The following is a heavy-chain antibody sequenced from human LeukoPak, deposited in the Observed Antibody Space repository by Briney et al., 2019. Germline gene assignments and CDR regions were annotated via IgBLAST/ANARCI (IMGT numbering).Heavy chain of an antibody. Sequence: SVKVSCKASGGTFSSYAISWVRQAPGQRLEWMGGIIPIFGTANYAQKFQGRVTSIADKSTSTAYMELSSLRSEDTAVYYCAREGAYGDHGGNWFDPWGQGTLVTVSS. CDR1: GGTFSSYA. V-gene: IGHV1-69*06. CDR3: AREGAYGDHGGNWFDP. J-gene: IGHJ5*02. D-gene: IGHD4-17*01. CDR2: IIPIFGTA.